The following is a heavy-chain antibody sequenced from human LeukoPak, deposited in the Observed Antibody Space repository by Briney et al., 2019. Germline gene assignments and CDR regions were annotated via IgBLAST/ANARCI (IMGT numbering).Heavy chain of an antibody. V-gene: IGHV4-4*02. CDR3: ARGSLRSVWGSYRRSVFDY. Sequence: SETLSLTCAISGGSISSSSWWSWVRQPPGKGLEWIGEIYHSGSTNYNPSLKSRVTISVDTSKNQFSLKLSSVTAADTAVYYCARGSLRSVWGSYRRSVFDYWGQGTLVTVSS. CDR2: IYHSGST. CDR1: GGSISSSSW. J-gene: IGHJ4*02. D-gene: IGHD3-16*02.